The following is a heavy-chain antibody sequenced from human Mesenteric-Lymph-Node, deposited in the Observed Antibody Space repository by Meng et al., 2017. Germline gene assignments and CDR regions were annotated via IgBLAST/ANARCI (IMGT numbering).Heavy chain of an antibody. J-gene: IGHJ4*02. CDR3: ARDLPYCSGGSCYPTTFDY. CDR2: ISDYNGNT. V-gene: IGHV1-18*01. CDR1: VYTFTSYG. Sequence: VPLLLSVAALEQPGGSVKVSCKASVYTFTSYGISWVRQAPGQGLQCMGWISDYNGNTNYAQTLQGRVPMTTDTSTSTAYMELRSLRSDDPAVYYCARDLPYCSGGSCYPTTFDYWGQGTLVTVSS. D-gene: IGHD2-15*01.